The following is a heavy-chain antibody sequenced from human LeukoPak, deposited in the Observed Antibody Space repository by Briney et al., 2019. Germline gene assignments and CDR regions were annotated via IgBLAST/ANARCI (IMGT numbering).Heavy chain of an antibody. CDR1: GGSSSGYY. CDR3: ASTPETYYYDSSGSSGYYYYGMDV. Sequence: SETLSLTCAVYGGSSSGYYWSWIRQPPGKGLEWIGEINHSGSTNYNPSLKSRVTISVDTSKNHFSLRLSSVTAADTAVYYCASTPETYYYDSSGSSGYYYYGMDVWGQGTTVTVSS. J-gene: IGHJ6*02. D-gene: IGHD3-22*01. V-gene: IGHV4-34*01. CDR2: INHSGST.